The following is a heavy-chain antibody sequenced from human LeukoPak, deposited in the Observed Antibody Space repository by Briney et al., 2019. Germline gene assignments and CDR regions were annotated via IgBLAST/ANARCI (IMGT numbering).Heavy chain of an antibody. D-gene: IGHD4-17*01. V-gene: IGHV3-23*01. CDR3: AKDKAYGDYGGDYFDY. Sequence: PGGSLRLSCAASGFTFSSYGMHWVRQAPGKGLEWVSAISGGGGSTYYADSVKGRFTISRDNSKNTLFLQMNSLRAEDTALYYCAKDKAYGDYGGDYFDYWGQGTLVTVSS. J-gene: IGHJ4*02. CDR1: GFTFSSYG. CDR2: ISGGGGST.